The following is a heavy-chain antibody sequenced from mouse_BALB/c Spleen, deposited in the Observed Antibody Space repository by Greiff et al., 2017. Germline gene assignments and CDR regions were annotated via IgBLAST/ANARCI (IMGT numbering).Heavy chain of an antibody. J-gene: IGHJ4*01. Sequence: EVKLLESGGGLVKPGGSLKLSCAASGFTFSSYAMSWVRQTPEKRLEWVASISSGGSTYYPDSVKGRFTISRDNARNILYLQMSSLRSEDTAMYYCERGGSSSYYYAMDYWGQGTSVTVSS. V-gene: IGHV5-6-5*01. CDR3: ERGGSSSYYYAMDY. CDR2: ISSGGST. D-gene: IGHD1-1*01. CDR1: GFTFSSYA.